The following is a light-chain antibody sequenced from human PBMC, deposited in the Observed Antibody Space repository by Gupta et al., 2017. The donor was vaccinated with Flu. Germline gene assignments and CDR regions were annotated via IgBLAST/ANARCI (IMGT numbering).Light chain of an antibody. V-gene: IGLV2-14*01. Sequence: QSALTQPASVSGSPGQSITISCTGTSSDVGGYNYVSWYQQHPGKAPKLMIYEVANRPAGVSNRFSGSKSGNTASLTISGLQAEDEADYYCTAYTITNTVLFGGGTKLTVL. CDR1: SSDVGGYNY. CDR2: EVA. CDR3: TAYTITNTVL. J-gene: IGLJ2*01.